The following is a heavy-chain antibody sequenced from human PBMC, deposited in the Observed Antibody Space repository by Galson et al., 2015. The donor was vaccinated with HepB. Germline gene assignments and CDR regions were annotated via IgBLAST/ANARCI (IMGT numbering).Heavy chain of an antibody. Sequence: SLRLSCAASGFTFSNAWMSWVRQAPGKGLEWVGRIKSKTGGGTTDYAAPVKGRFTISRDDSKNTLYLQMNSLKTEDTAVYYCTTAGGIVVVPAASGSYYYYGMDVWGQGTTVTVSS. CDR3: TTAGGIVVVPAASGSYYYYGMDV. D-gene: IGHD2-2*01. V-gene: IGHV3-15*01. CDR2: IKSKTGGGTT. J-gene: IGHJ6*02. CDR1: GFTFSNAW.